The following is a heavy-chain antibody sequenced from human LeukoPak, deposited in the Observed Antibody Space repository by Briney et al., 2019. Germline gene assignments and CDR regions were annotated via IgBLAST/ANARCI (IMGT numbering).Heavy chain of an antibody. CDR3: ARENGGLIAAAGTAIAVAGTPFDS. Sequence: GGSLRLSCAASGFTFSSFWTSWVRQAPGKGLEWVANIQKDGSEKYYVDSVKGRFTISRDNAKNSLYLQMNSLRAEDTAVYYCARENGGLIAAAGTAIAVAGTPFDSWGQGTLVTVSS. D-gene: IGHD6-19*01. CDR1: GFTFSSFW. CDR2: IQKDGSEK. J-gene: IGHJ4*02. V-gene: IGHV3-7*01.